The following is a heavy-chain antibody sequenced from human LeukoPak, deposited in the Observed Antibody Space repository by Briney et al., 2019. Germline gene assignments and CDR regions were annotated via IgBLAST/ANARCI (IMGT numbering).Heavy chain of an antibody. CDR3: AKGPIVVVVAATDNWFDP. J-gene: IGHJ5*02. V-gene: IGHV3-23*01. CDR1: GFTFSSYA. CDR2: ISGSGGST. D-gene: IGHD2-15*01. Sequence: GGSLRLSCAASGFTFSSYAMSWVRQAPGKGLEWVSAISGSGGSTYYADSVKGRFTIPRDNSKNTLYLQMNSPRAEDTAVYYCAKGPIVVVVAATDNWFDPWGQGTLVTVSS.